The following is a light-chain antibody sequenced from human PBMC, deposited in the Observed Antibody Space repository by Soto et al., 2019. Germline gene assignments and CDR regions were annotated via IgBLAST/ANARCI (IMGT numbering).Light chain of an antibody. CDR1: QSISSW. CDR2: DAS. J-gene: IGKJ5*01. V-gene: IGKV1-33*01. Sequence: GDRVTITCRASQSISSWLAWYQQKPGKAPKVLIYDASNLGTGVPSRFSGSGSGTDFTFSISSLQPEDVATYYCQQYDGLPTFGQGTRLAIK. CDR3: QQYDGLPT.